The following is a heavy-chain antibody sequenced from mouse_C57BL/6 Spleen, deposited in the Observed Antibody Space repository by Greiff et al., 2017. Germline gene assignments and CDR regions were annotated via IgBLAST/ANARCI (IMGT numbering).Heavy chain of an antibody. J-gene: IGHJ4*01. CDR2: INPGSGGT. CDR1: GYAFTNYL. CDR3: ARHYGSSRHAMDY. V-gene: IGHV1-54*01. D-gene: IGHD1-1*01. Sequence: VQLQQSGAELVRPGTSVKVSCKASGYAFTNYLIEWVKQRPGQGLEWIGVINPGSGGTNYNEKFKGKATLTADKSSSTAYMQLSSLTSEDSAVYFCARHYGSSRHAMDYWGQGTSVTVSS.